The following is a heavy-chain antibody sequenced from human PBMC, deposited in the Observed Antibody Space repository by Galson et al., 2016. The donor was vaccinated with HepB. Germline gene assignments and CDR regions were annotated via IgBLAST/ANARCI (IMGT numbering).Heavy chain of an antibody. CDR2: IKSKTDGGTR. J-gene: IGHJ4*02. V-gene: IGHV3-15*01. CDR3: TTDTFRGVITVY. D-gene: IGHD3-10*01. CDR1: GFTFSYAW. Sequence: SLRLSCAASGFTFSYAWMNWVRQAPGKGLEWVGRIKSKTDGGTRDYAAPVKGRFTISRDDSKNTLYLQMNSLKTEDTAVYYCTTDTFRGVITVYWGQGTLVTVSS.